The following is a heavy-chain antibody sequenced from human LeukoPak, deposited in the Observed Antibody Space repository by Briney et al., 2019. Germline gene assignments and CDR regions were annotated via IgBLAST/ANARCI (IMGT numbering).Heavy chain of an antibody. CDR3: ARSSSSTYSSSSYFDY. J-gene: IGHJ4*02. CDR2: ISGSGGST. Sequence: GGSLRLSCAASGFTFSSYAMSWVRQAPGKGLEWVSAISGSGGSTYYVDSVKGRFTISRDNSKNTLYLQMNSLRAEDTAVYYCARSSSSTYSSSSYFDYWGQGTLVTVSS. V-gene: IGHV3-23*01. CDR1: GFTFSSYA. D-gene: IGHD6-13*01.